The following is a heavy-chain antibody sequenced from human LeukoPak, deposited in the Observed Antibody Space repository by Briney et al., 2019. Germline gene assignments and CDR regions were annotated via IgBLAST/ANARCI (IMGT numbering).Heavy chain of an antibody. CDR2: IHADGGRT. CDR3: STWAFYHGLDV. J-gene: IGHJ6*02. CDR1: GFAFADYA. D-gene: IGHD2/OR15-2a*01. V-gene: IGHV3-43*02. Sequence: PGGSLRLSCAASGFAFADYAMHWVRQIPEKGLECVAHIHADGGRTFYADSVKGRFTVSRDNGKNSLFLQMDSLTSDDTALYYCSTWAFYHGLDVWGQGATVIVSS.